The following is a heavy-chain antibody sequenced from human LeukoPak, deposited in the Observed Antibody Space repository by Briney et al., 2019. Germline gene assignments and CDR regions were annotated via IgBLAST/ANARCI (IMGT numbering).Heavy chain of an antibody. Sequence: GALRLSCAASGFTFSSYEMNWVRQAPGKGLEWVSYISSSDSTIYYADSVKGRFTISRDNAKNSLYLQMNSLRAEDTAVYYCARRGTRYSSGWSYYYYMDVWGKGTTVTVSS. CDR3: ARRGTRYSSGWSYYYYMDV. CDR2: ISSSDSTI. D-gene: IGHD6-19*01. V-gene: IGHV3-48*03. J-gene: IGHJ6*03. CDR1: GFTFSSYE.